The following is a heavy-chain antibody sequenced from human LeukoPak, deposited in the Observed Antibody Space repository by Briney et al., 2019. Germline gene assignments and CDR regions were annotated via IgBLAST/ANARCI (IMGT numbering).Heavy chain of an antibody. Sequence: PGGSLRLSCAASGFTFTNYGMHWVRQAPGKGLEWLAFIQYDGTNKYYADSVKGRFTISRDNSKNTLYLQMNSLRAEDTAVYYCAKDDNWLQFESWGQGTLVTVSS. D-gene: IGHD5-24*01. J-gene: IGHJ5*01. CDR1: GFTFTNYG. V-gene: IGHV3-30*02. CDR2: IQYDGTNK. CDR3: AKDDNWLQFES.